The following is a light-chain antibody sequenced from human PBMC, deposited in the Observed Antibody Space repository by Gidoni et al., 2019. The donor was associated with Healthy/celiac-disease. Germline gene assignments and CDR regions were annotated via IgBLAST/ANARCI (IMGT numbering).Light chain of an antibody. V-gene: IGKV2-28*01. CDR2: LGS. CDR1: QSLLHSNGYNY. Sequence: DIVMTQSPLYLPVTPGEPASISCRSSQSLLHSNGYNYWDWYLQKPGQSPQLLIYLGSNRASGGPDRFSGSGSGTDFTLKISRVEAEDFGVYYCMQALQTPLPFGGGTKVEIK. CDR3: MQALQTPLP. J-gene: IGKJ4*01.